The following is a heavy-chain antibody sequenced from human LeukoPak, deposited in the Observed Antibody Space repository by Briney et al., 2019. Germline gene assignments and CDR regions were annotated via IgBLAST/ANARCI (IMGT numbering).Heavy chain of an antibody. CDR3: ARRGSSLDQ. J-gene: IGHJ4*02. V-gene: IGHV4-59*08. Sequence: TPSETLSLTCTVSGGSISGYYWSWIRQPPGKGLEWIGYITYSGRTNYNPSLKSRVTISVDTSKNQFSLKLSSVTAADTAVYYCARRGSSLDQWGQGTLVTVSS. D-gene: IGHD6-6*01. CDR1: GGSISGYY. CDR2: ITYSGRT.